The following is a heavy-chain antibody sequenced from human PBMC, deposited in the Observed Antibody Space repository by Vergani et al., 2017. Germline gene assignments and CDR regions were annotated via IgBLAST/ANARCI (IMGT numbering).Heavy chain of an antibody. V-gene: IGHV3-23*01. CDR2: ISGSGGST. Sequence: EVQLLESGGGLVQPGGSLRLSCAASGFTFSSYAMSWVRQAPGKGLEWVSAISGSGGSTYYADSVKGRFTIARDNSKNTLYLQMNSLRAEDTAVYYCAKDRASYGSGSYYIFYYYYGMDVWGQGTTVTVSS. CDR3: AKDRASYGSGSYYIFYYYYGMDV. CDR1: GFTFSSYA. D-gene: IGHD3-10*01. J-gene: IGHJ6*02.